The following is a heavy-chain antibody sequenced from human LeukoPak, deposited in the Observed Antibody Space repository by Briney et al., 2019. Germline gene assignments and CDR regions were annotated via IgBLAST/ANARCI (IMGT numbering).Heavy chain of an antibody. Sequence: GGSLRLSCAASGFTFNNYAMNWVRQAPGKGLEWVSRISKSGGFTFYADSVKGRFTISRDNSKNMLYLQMNSLRAEDTAVYYCARGPIVGPTKGFDPWGQGTLVTVSS. CDR3: ARGPIVGPTKGFDP. D-gene: IGHD1-26*01. CDR1: GFTFNNYA. CDR2: ISKSGGFT. V-gene: IGHV3-23*01. J-gene: IGHJ5*02.